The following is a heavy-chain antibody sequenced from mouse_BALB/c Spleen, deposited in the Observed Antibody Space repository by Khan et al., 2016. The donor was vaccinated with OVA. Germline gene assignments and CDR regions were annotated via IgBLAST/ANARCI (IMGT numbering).Heavy chain of an antibody. J-gene: IGHJ4*01. D-gene: IGHD1-1*01. Sequence: DLVKPGASVKLSCKASGYTFTSYWINWIKQRPGQGLEWIGRIAPGSGSTSYNEMFQGSATLTVAIVSIPSYLQPRSLSSADSAVFCCARSNYHGSSLYAMDYWGQGTSVTVSS. V-gene: IGHV1S41*01. CDR2: IAPGSGST. CDR1: GYTFTSYW. CDR3: ARSNYHGSSLYAMDY.